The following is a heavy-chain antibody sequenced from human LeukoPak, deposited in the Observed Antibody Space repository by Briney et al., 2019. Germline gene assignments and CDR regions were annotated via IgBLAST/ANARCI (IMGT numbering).Heavy chain of an antibody. CDR2: GFYIGST. CDR3: ARGGEYLNWFDH. Sequence: SETLSLTCTASGGSVSGGSISSYFWSWIRQPPGKGLEWIGYGFYIGSTNYNPSLKSRVTISVETSKNQFSLKLSSVTAADTAVYYCARGGEYLNWFDHWGQGTLVTVSS. V-gene: IGHV4-61*01. J-gene: IGHJ5*02. CDR1: GGSVSGGSISSYF. D-gene: IGHD2-2*01.